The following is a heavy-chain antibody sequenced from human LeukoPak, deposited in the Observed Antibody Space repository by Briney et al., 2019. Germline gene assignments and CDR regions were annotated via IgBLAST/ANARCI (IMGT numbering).Heavy chain of an antibody. Sequence: ASVKVSCKASAYTFTDYYIHWVRQAPGQGPEWMGWINPNSGDTYNAQKFQGRVTMTRDTSISTAYMELSRLRSDDTAVYYCARDLSRIAARRATDYWGQGTLVTVSS. V-gene: IGHV1-2*02. CDR2: INPNSGDT. D-gene: IGHD6-6*01. CDR3: ARDLSRIAARRATDY. J-gene: IGHJ4*02. CDR1: AYTFTDYY.